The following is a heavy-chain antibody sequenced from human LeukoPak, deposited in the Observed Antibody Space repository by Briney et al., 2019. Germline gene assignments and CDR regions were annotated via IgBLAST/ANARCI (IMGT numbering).Heavy chain of an antibody. Sequence: GSVKVSCKASGYTFTGYYMHWVRQAPGQGLEWMGWINPNSGGTNYAQKFQGRVTMTRDTSISTAYMELSRLRSDDTAVYYCASDYYDSSGPDFDYWGQGTLVSVSS. J-gene: IGHJ4*02. CDR3: ASDYYDSSGPDFDY. CDR2: INPNSGGT. CDR1: GYTFTGYY. D-gene: IGHD3-22*01. V-gene: IGHV1-2*02.